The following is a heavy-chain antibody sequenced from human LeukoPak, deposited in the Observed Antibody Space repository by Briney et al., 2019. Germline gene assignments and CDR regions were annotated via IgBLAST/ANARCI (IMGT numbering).Heavy chain of an antibody. CDR1: GGTFSSYA. D-gene: IGHD2-2*03. V-gene: IGHV1-69*13. CDR3: ARVGGYCSSTSCLQPLDY. CDR2: IIPIFGTA. Sequence: SVKVSCKASGGTFSSYAISWVRQAPGQGLEWMGGIIPIFGTANYAQKFQGRVTITADESTSTAYMELSSLRSEDTAVYYCARVGGYCSSTSCLQPLDYWGQGALVTVSS. J-gene: IGHJ4*02.